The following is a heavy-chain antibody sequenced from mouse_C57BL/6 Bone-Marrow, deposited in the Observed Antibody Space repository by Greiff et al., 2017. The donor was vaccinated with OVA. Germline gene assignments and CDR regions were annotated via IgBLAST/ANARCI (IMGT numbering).Heavy chain of an antibody. CDR1: GYTFTSYW. J-gene: IGHJ1*03. Sequence: QVQLQQPGAELVMPGASVKLSCKASGYTFTSYWMHWVKQRPGQGLEWIGEIDPSDSYTNYNQKFKGKSTLTVDKSSSTAYMQLSSLTSEDSAVYYCARTGLCWYFDVWGTGTTVTVSS. V-gene: IGHV1-69*01. CDR3: ARTGLCWYFDV. CDR2: IDPSDSYT. D-gene: IGHD4-1*01.